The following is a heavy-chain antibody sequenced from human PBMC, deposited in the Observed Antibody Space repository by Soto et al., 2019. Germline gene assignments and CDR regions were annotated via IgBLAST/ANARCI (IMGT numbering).Heavy chain of an antibody. Sequence: QIQLVQSEGEVKKPGASVKVSCKASGYAFSSYGYSWVRQAPGQGLEWMGWISADNGHTNDPQKFQDRVTMTTDTTTSTAYMELRSLISDDTAVYYSARDPPITGSLRGTPLMAVWGQGTTVTVAS. CDR2: ISADNGHT. CDR1: GYAFSSYG. CDR3: ARDPPITGSLRGTPLMAV. D-gene: IGHD1-1*01. J-gene: IGHJ6*02. V-gene: IGHV1-18*04.